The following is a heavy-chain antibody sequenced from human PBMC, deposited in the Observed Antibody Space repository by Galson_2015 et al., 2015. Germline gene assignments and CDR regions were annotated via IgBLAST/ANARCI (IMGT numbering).Heavy chain of an antibody. Sequence: SLRLSCAASGCTFSSYWMHWVRQAPGKGLVWVSLINTDGSSTTYADSVKGRFTISRDNAKNTLYLQMNSLRAEDTAVYYCARAWTTVTASWGQGTLVTVSS. D-gene: IGHD4-17*01. CDR1: GCTFSSYW. V-gene: IGHV3-74*01. CDR3: ARAWTTVTAS. J-gene: IGHJ5*02. CDR2: INTDGSST.